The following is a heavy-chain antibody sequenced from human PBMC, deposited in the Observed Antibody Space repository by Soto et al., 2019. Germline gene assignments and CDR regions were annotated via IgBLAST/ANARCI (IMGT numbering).Heavy chain of an antibody. D-gene: IGHD5-12*01. CDR2: IYYDGNS. Sequence: SETMSLTCTVSGGSINSGDYYWTWVRQPPGKGLEWIGYIYYDGNSQHNPSLKSRVTMSIDTSKNQFSLNLSSVTAADTAVYYCARDRRWLPRGPNNWLDLWGQGTQVTVSS. CDR3: ARDRRWLPRGPNNWLDL. V-gene: IGHV4-30-4*01. CDR1: GGSINSGDYY. J-gene: IGHJ5*02.